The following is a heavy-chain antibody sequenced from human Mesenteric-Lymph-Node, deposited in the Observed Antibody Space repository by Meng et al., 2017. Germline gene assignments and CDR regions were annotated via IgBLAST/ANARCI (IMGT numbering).Heavy chain of an antibody. V-gene: IGHV3-33*01. J-gene: IGHJ6*02. D-gene: IGHD3-3*01. Sequence: GESLKISCAASGFTFSSYGMHWVRQAPGKGLEWVAVIWYDGSNKYYADSVKGRFTISRDNSKNTLYLQMNSLRAEDTAVYYCARDVKERVEWLLFRVLDVWGQGTTVTVS. CDR1: GFTFSSYG. CDR2: IWYDGSNK. CDR3: ARDVKERVEWLLFRVLDV.